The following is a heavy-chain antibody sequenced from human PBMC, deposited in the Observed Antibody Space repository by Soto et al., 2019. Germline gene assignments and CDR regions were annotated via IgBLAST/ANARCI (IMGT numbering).Heavy chain of an antibody. Sequence: SVKVSCKASGGTFSSYAISWVRQAPGQGLEWMGGIIPIFGTANYAQKFQCRVTITADESTSTAYMELSSLRSEDTAVYCCASQLELRVGGTGWFDPWGQGTLVTVSS. CDR2: IIPIFGTA. D-gene: IGHD1-7*01. CDR3: ASQLELRVGGTGWFDP. CDR1: GGTFSSYA. J-gene: IGHJ5*02. V-gene: IGHV1-69*13.